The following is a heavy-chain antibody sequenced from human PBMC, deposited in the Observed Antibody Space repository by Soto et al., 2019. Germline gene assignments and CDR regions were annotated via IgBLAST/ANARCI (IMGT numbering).Heavy chain of an antibody. CDR3: TRTSAAGKNYCGMDV. V-gene: IGHV5-51*01. D-gene: IGHD6-13*01. Sequence: GESLKISCKGSGYSFTSYWIGWVRQMPGKGLEWMGIIYPGDSDTRYSPSFQGQVTISADKSISTAYLQWSSLKASDTAMYYCTRTSAAGKNYCGMDVWGQGNTVTVSS. CDR2: IYPGDSDT. CDR1: GYSFTSYW. J-gene: IGHJ6*02.